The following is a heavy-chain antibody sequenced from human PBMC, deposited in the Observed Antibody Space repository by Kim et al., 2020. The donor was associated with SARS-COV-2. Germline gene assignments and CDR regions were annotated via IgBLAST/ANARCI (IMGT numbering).Heavy chain of an antibody. CDR3: ARDWGSGGDCYSFVDCYYYGMDV. J-gene: IGHJ6*04. CDR1: GFTFSDYY. Sequence: GGSLRLSCAVSGFTFSDYYMSWIRQAPGKGLEWVSYISSSGSTIYYADSVKGRFTISRDNAKNALYLQMNSLRAEDTAVYYCARDWGSGGDCYSFVDCYYYGMDVWGEGTTVPVSS. D-gene: IGHD2-21*02. V-gene: IGHV3-11*04. CDR2: ISSSGSTI.